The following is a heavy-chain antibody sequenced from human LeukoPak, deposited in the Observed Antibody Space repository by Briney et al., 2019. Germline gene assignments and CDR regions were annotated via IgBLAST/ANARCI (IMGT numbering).Heavy chain of an antibody. Sequence: SVKVSCKASGYTFTGYYMHWVRQAPGQGLEWMGRIIPILGIANYAQKFQGRVTITADKSTSTAYMELSSLRSEDTAVYYCARLKPSVTYYDFWSGYDNWFDPWGQGTLVTVSS. D-gene: IGHD3-3*01. J-gene: IGHJ5*02. CDR3: ARLKPSVTYYDFWSGYDNWFDP. CDR1: GYTFTGYY. CDR2: IIPILGIA. V-gene: IGHV1-69*02.